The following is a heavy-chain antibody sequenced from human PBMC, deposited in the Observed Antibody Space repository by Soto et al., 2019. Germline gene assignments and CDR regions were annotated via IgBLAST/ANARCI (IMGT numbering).Heavy chain of an antibody. Sequence: RASVKVSCKASGYTFTTYAMHWVRQAPGQRLEWMGWINAGNGNTKYSQKFQGRVTITRDTSASTAYMELSSLRSEDTAVYYCARDRSVAVARPGWFDPWGQGTLVTVSS. D-gene: IGHD6-19*01. CDR3: ARDRSVAVARPGWFDP. V-gene: IGHV1-3*01. CDR2: INAGNGNT. J-gene: IGHJ5*02. CDR1: GYTFTTYA.